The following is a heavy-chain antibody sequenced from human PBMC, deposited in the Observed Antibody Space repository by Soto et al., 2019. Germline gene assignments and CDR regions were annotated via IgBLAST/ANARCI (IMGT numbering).Heavy chain of an antibody. D-gene: IGHD5-18*01. CDR1: GGTFSSYA. CDR2: IIPIFGTA. Sequence: GASVKVSCKASGGTFSSYAISWVRQAPGQGLEWMGGIIPIFGTANYAQKFQGRVTITADESTSTAYMELSSLRSEDTAVYYCAIHPYGYSYGLIDYWGREPWSPSPQ. J-gene: IGHJ4*02. CDR3: AIHPYGYSYGLIDY. V-gene: IGHV1-69*13.